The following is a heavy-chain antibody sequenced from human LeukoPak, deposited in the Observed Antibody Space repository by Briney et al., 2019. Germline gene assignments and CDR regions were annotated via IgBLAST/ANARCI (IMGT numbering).Heavy chain of an antibody. J-gene: IGHJ4*02. CDR1: GGSISSYY. Sequence: SETLSLTCTVSGGSISSYYWSWIRPPPGKGLEWIVYIYYSGCTNYNPSLKSRVTISVDTSKNQFSLKLSSVTAADTAVYYCARVWDVTGYFDYWGQGTLVTVSS. CDR2: IYYSGCT. D-gene: IGHD3-9*01. V-gene: IGHV4-59*01. CDR3: ARVWDVTGYFDY.